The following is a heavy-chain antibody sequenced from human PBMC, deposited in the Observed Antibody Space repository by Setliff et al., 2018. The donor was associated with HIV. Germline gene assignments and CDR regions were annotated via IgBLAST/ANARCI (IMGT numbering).Heavy chain of an antibody. Sequence: ASVKVSCKASGYTFTSYDISWVRQAPGQGLEWMGWMSTYNGNTNYAQKFQGRVTITADKSTSTAYMELSSLRSEDTAVYYCARDVYYYFYMDVWGKGTTVTVSS. V-gene: IGHV1-18*01. CDR1: GYTFTSYD. CDR3: ARDVYYYFYMDV. CDR2: MSTYNGNT. J-gene: IGHJ6*03.